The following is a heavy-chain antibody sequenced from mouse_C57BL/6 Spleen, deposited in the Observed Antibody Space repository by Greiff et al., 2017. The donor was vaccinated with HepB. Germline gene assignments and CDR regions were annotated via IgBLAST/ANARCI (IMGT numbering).Heavy chain of an antibody. D-gene: IGHD1-1*01. J-gene: IGHJ2*01. Sequence: EVQLQQSGPGLVKPSQSLSLTCSVTGYSITSGYYWNWIRQFPGNKLEWMGYISYDGSNNYNPSLKNRISITRDTSKNQFFLKLNSVTTEDTATYYCARHITTVVAPFDYWGQGTTLTVSS. CDR3: ARHITTVVAPFDY. CDR2: ISYDGSN. V-gene: IGHV3-6*01. CDR1: GYSITSGYY.